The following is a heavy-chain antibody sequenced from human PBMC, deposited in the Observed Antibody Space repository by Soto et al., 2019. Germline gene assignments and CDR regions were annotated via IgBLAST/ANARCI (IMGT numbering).Heavy chain of an antibody. CDR1: GGSISSSSYF. CDR2: INYSRTT. CDR3: ARLVACNGGSCKLDP. D-gene: IGHD2-15*01. Sequence: QLQLQESGPGLVKPSETLSLTCTVSGGSISSSSYFWAWVRQSPAKGLEWIGSINYSRTTFYSSSIPTRVTSSIETARTQYSLTLNSVTAADAAVYYCARLVACNGGSCKLDPWGQGTLVTVSS. V-gene: IGHV4-39*01. J-gene: IGHJ5*02.